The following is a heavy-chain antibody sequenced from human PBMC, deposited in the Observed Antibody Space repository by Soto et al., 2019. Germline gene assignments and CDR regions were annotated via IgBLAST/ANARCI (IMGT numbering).Heavy chain of an antibody. CDR3: ARHLRDRRVSSGYYYYFDY. Sequence: QVRLVQSGAEVKKPGASVKVSCKASGYSFGDYGISWVRQAPGQGLEWMGWISSYNGNTYYAQKFQGRVNMTRDTSTSAAYMELGSLRPDDTAVYFCARHLRDRRVSSGYYYYFDYWGQGTLVTVSS. CDR2: ISSYNGNT. V-gene: IGHV1-18*01. J-gene: IGHJ4*02. CDR1: GYSFGDYG. D-gene: IGHD3-3*01.